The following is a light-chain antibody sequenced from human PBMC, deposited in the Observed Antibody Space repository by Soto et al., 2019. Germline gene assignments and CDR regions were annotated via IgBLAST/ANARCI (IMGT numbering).Light chain of an antibody. J-gene: IGKJ1*01. Sequence: EKVMTQSPVTLSVSPGERATLSCRASQSVSSNLAWYQQKPGQAPRLLIYDASTRATGIPARFSGSGSGTEFTLTISSLQSEDLAVYYCQQYDDWPETFGQGTKVDIK. CDR2: DAS. V-gene: IGKV3-15*01. CDR1: QSVSSN. CDR3: QQYDDWPET.